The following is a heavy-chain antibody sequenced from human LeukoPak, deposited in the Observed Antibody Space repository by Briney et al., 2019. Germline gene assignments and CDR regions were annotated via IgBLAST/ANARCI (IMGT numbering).Heavy chain of an antibody. Sequence: QPGGSLRLSCAASGFTFSNYAMNWVRQAPGKGLEWVSLISGSTGSTYYADSVKGRFTISRDKSKNTLYLQMNSLRAEDTAVYYCAKHAFLEWLAPFDYWGQGTLVTVSS. CDR2: ISGSTGST. V-gene: IGHV3-23*01. CDR1: GFTFSNYA. J-gene: IGHJ4*02. CDR3: AKHAFLEWLAPFDY. D-gene: IGHD3-3*02.